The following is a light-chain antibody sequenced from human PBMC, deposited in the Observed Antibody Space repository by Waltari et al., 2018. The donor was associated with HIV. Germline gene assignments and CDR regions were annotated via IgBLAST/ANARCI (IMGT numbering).Light chain of an antibody. CDR3: QPSFITLLP. V-gene: IGKV1-39*01. CDR2: GAS. Sequence: DIQLTQSPSTLSASVGDRVTISCRASQNIRNYLNWYQQKPRKAPQLLISGASSLQSGVPSRFSGGGFDTDFSLTISNLQPDDFATYYCQPSFITLLPFGGGTKVEIK. J-gene: IGKJ4*01. CDR1: QNIRNY.